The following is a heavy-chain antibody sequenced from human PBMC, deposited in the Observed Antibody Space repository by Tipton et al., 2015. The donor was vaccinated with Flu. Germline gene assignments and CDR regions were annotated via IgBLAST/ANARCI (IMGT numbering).Heavy chain of an antibody. Sequence: GSLRLSCAASGFTLSDYWMAWVRQAPGKGLEWVANINQDGSVIHYVDSVKGRFTISRDNAKNSIYLHMNRLSPEDTAVYYCTRKLVEYWGQGTLVTVSS. J-gene: IGHJ4*02. D-gene: IGHD2-2*01. V-gene: IGHV3-7*01. CDR1: GFTLSDYW. CDR2: INQDGSVI. CDR3: TRKLVEY.